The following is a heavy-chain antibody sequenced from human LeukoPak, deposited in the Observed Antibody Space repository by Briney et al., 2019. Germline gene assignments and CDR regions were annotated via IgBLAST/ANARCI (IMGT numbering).Heavy chain of an antibody. CDR1: GFTFSNAW. V-gene: IGHV4-34*01. Sequence: PGGSLRLSCAASGFTFSNAWMSWVRQAPGKGLEWIGEINHSGSTNYNPSLKSRVTISVDTSKNQFSLKLSSVTAADTAVYYCARGRTYYDFWSGYLGAYYFDYWGQGTLVTVSS. CDR3: ARGRTYYDFWSGYLGAYYFDY. J-gene: IGHJ4*02. CDR2: INHSGST. D-gene: IGHD3-3*01.